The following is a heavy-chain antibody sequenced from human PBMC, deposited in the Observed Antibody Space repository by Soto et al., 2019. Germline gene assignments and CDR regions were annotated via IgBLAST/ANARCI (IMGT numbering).Heavy chain of an antibody. Sequence: HPGGSLRLSCAASGFTFSNYVLSWVRQAPGKGLEWVSGIRGSGTSTYYADSVKGRFTISRDNSKNTLYLQMNSLRAEDTALYYCAKATMTTISADMDVWGKGTTVTVSS. J-gene: IGHJ6*03. D-gene: IGHD4-4*01. CDR2: IRGSGTST. CDR3: AKATMTTISADMDV. V-gene: IGHV3-23*01. CDR1: GFTFSNYV.